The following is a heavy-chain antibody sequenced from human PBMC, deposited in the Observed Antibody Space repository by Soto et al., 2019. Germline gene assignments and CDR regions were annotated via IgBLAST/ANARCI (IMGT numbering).Heavy chain of an antibody. CDR2: INAGNGNT. CDR1: GKTFTCFA. Sequence: APVKVSWKASGKTFTCFAMHWGGQAPGQRLEGVGWINAGNGNTKYSQKFQGRVTITRDTSASTAYMELSSLRSEDTAVYYCARGGTYYYDSSGYAALDAFDIWGQGTMVTVSS. CDR3: ARGGTYYYDSSGYAALDAFDI. V-gene: IGHV1-3*01. J-gene: IGHJ3*02. D-gene: IGHD3-22*01.